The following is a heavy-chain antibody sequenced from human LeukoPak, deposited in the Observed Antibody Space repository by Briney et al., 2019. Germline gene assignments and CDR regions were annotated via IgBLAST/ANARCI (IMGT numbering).Heavy chain of an antibody. Sequence: GGSLRLSCAASGFTFGSYAMSWVRQAPGKGLEWVSAISGSGGSTYYADSVKGRFTISRDNSKNTLYLQMNSLRAEDTAVYYCAKGHDFWSGYSKSWGQGTLVTVSS. J-gene: IGHJ5*02. CDR3: AKGHDFWSGYSKS. CDR1: GFTFGSYA. V-gene: IGHV3-23*01. CDR2: ISGSGGST. D-gene: IGHD3-3*01.